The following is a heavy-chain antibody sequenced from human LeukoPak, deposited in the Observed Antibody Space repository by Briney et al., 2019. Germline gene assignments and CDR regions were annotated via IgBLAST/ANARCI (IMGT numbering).Heavy chain of an antibody. Sequence: SETLSLTCTVSGGSISSDYWSWIRQPDGKGLEWIGRIYITGSTTYNPSLKSRVTMSLDTSKNQFSLKLSSVTAADTAVYYCARDSGTTGEVKFDPWGQGTLVTVSS. D-gene: IGHD3-10*01. J-gene: IGHJ5*02. CDR3: ARDSGTTGEVKFDP. V-gene: IGHV4-4*07. CDR2: IYITGST. CDR1: GGSISSDY.